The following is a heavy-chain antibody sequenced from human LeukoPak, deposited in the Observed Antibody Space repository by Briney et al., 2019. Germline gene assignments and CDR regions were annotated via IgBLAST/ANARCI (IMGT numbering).Heavy chain of an antibody. CDR2: IYSGGST. V-gene: IGHV3-66*01. J-gene: IGHJ4*02. CDR1: GFTVSSNY. D-gene: IGHD6-19*01. Sequence: GGSLRLSCAASGFTVSSNYMNWVRQAPGKGLEWVSVIYSGGSTDYADSVKGRFIISRDHSKNTLYLQMNSLRAEDTAVYYCARAPTDSSGWLFFDYWGQGTLVTVSS. CDR3: ARAPTDSSGWLFFDY.